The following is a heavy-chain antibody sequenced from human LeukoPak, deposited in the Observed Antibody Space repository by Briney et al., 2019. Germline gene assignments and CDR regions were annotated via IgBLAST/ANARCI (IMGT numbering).Heavy chain of an antibody. J-gene: IGHJ5*02. D-gene: IGHD3-3*01. V-gene: IGHV4-38-2*02. CDR2: IYHSGST. CDR3: ARGIDYDFWSGYYWQGSFQFDP. CDR1: GYSISSGYY. Sequence: SETLSLTCTVSGYSISSGYYWSWIRQPPGKGLEWIGSIYHSGSTYYNPSLKSRVTISVDTSKNQFSLKLSSVTAADTAVYYCARGIDYDFWSGYYWQGSFQFDPWGQGTLVTVSS.